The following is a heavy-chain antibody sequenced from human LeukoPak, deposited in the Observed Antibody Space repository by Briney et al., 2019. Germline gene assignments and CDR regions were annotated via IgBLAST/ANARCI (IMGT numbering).Heavy chain of an antibody. D-gene: IGHD2-15*01. Sequence: ASVKVSCKASGYRFTSYYINWVRQATGHGPEWMGWMNPHSGDADYAQKFQGRVTMTRSTSIDTAYMVLNSLTAEDTAVYYCARVCSGGSCLDYWGQGTLVTVS. CDR1: GYRFTSYY. CDR2: MNPHSGDA. CDR3: ARVCSGGSCLDY. V-gene: IGHV1-8*01. J-gene: IGHJ4*02.